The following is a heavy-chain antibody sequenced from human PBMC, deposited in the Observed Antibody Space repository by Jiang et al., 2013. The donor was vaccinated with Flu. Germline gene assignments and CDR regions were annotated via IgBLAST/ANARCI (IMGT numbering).Heavy chain of an antibody. D-gene: IGHD4-23*01. CDR3: TRNRDGGNSGGAFDI. J-gene: IGHJ3*02. V-gene: IGHV3-73*01. CDR2: IRSKANNYAT. CDR1: GFTFSGSA. Sequence: QLLESGGGLVQPGGSLKLSCAASGFTFSGSAMHWVRQASGKGLEWVGRIRSKANNYATAYAASVRGRFTISRDDSKNTAYLQMNSLKTEDTAVHYCTRNRDGGNSGGAFDIWGQGTMVTVSS.